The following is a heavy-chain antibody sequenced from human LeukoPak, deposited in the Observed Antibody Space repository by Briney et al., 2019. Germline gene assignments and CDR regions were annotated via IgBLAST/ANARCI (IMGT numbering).Heavy chain of an antibody. V-gene: IGHV3-7*01. J-gene: IGHJ4*02. D-gene: IGHD7-27*01. Sequence: GGSLRLSCAASGFTFSIYSIHWVRQAPGKGLEWVANIKQDGGEKYYVDSVKGRFTISRDNAKNSLYLQMNSLRAEDTAVYYCARDYASLTGGDFDYWGQGTLVTVSS. CDR1: GFTFSIYS. CDR3: ARDYASLTGGDFDY. CDR2: IKQDGGEK.